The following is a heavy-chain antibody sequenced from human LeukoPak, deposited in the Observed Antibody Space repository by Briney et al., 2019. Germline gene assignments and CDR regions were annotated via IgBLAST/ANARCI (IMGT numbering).Heavy chain of an antibody. Sequence: GGSLRLSCAASGFTFSNYAMSWVRQAPGKGLEWVSPISGSGDSTYYADSVKGRFTVSRDNSKNTLYLQMNSLRAEDTAVYYCAKSSWGIYGPFGLWGRGTLVTVSS. V-gene: IGHV3-23*01. CDR1: GFTFSNYA. J-gene: IGHJ2*01. D-gene: IGHD2/OR15-2a*01. CDR3: AKSSWGIYGPFGL. CDR2: ISGSGDST.